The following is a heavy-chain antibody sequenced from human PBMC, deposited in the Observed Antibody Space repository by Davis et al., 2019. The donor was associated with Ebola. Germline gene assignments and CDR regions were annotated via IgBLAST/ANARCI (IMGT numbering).Heavy chain of an antibody. CDR1: GYTFTSYG. D-gene: IGHD3-9*01. J-gene: IGHJ4*02. V-gene: IGHV1-18*04. Sequence: ASVKVSCKSSGYTFTSYGLVWVRQAPGLGPEWMGWISGFNTNTNFAQKFQGRVTVSKDTSTNTAYMDLRSLTSDDTAIYYCARAPNYDVLTGTSPYYFDYWGQGTLVTVSS. CDR3: ARAPNYDVLTGTSPYYFDY. CDR2: ISGFNTNT.